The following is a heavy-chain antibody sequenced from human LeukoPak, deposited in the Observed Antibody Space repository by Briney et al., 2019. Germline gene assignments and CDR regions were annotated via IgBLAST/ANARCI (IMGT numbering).Heavy chain of an antibody. J-gene: IGHJ5*02. D-gene: IGHD4-17*01. CDR1: GYTFTSYG. CDR2: VSAYNKR. Sequence: GASVKVSCKASGYTFTSYGINWVRQAPGQGLEWMGWVSAYNKRNYAQKFQGRVTMTTDTSTSTAYMWLRNLRSDDTAVYYCARVSAPPDYGDYVSENWFDPWGQGTLVTISS. CDR3: ARVSAPPDYGDYVSENWFDP. V-gene: IGHV1-18*01.